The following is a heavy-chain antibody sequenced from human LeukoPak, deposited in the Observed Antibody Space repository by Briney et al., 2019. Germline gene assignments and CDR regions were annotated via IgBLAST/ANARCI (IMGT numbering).Heavy chain of an antibody. Sequence: AGGSLRLSCAASGFTFSSYAMSWVRRAPGKGLEWLSAISGSGASTHYADSVRGRFTISRDNSKSTLYLQMNSLRADDTAVYYCTKEDPRFDPWGQGTLVTVSS. CDR3: TKEDPRFDP. V-gene: IGHV3-23*01. CDR2: ISGSGAST. CDR1: GFTFSSYA. J-gene: IGHJ5*02.